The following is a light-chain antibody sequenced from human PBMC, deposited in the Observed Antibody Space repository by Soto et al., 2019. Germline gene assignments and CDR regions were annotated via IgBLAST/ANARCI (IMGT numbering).Light chain of an antibody. J-gene: IGLJ1*01. CDR1: SGDVGGYNY. CDR3: NSYTSSSTYV. V-gene: IGLV2-14*03. CDR2: DVS. Sequence: SVLTQPVSVSGSPGQSITISCTGTSGDVGGYNYVSWYQQHPGKAPKLMIYDVSNRPSGVSNRFSGSKSGNTASLTISGLQAEDEADYYCNSYTSSSTYVFGTGTRSPS.